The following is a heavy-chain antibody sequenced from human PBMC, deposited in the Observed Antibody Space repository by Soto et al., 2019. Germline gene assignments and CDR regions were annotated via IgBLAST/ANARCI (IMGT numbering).Heavy chain of an antibody. CDR3: ARDPDAYLSLWGYDY. CDR1: GFTFSYYA. Sequence: EVQLLESGGGLVQPGGSLRLSCAASGFTFSYYAMNWVRQAPGKGLEWVAHVSATGATTHYADSVNGRFTISRDNSKNTLILQMNSLRAEDTALYYCARDPDAYLSLWGYDYWGQGTLVTASS. J-gene: IGHJ4*02. CDR2: VSATGATT. D-gene: IGHD3-16*01. V-gene: IGHV3-23*01.